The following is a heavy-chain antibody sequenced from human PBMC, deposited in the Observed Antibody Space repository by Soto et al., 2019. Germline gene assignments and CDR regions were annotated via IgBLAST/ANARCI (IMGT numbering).Heavy chain of an antibody. V-gene: IGHV3-23*01. J-gene: IGHJ4*02. CDR1: GFIFSSYA. Sequence: PGGSLRLSCAASGFIFSSYAMSWVRQAPGKGLEWVSAISGSGGSTYYADSVKGRFTISRDNSKNTLYLQMNSLRAEDTAVYYCARAPGSSGYSDYFDYWGQGTLVTVSS. CDR2: ISGSGGST. CDR3: ARAPGSSGYSDYFDY. D-gene: IGHD3-22*01.